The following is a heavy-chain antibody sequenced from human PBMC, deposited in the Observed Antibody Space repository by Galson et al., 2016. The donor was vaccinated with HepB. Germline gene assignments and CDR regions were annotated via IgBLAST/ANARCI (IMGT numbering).Heavy chain of an antibody. CDR2: IVVSGGHT. J-gene: IGHJ5*02. CDR3: SVDSGQLQTYSPFDP. Sequence: SVKVSCKASGFTYFTSAVQWVRQARGQGLEWIGKIVVSGGHTSYSQKFRDRVSITSEMSTSTVYMELRGLTSADTAVYFCSVDSGQLQTYSPFDPWGQGTLVTVSS. CDR1: GFTYFTSA. V-gene: IGHV1-58*01. D-gene: IGHD2-15*01.